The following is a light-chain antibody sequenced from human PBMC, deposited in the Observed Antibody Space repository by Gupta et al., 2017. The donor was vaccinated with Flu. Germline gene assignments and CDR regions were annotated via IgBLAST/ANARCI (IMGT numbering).Light chain of an antibody. CDR2: QNN. CDR1: NSSIGNDY. Sequence: SNSSIGNDYVSGHQQLPGTAPTPLIYQNNKRPSGIPDRFSGSKSGTSATLGITGLQTGDEAEYDCGTWESSLSVVVFGGGTKLTV. V-gene: IGLV1-51*02. J-gene: IGLJ3*02. CDR3: GTWESSLSVVV.